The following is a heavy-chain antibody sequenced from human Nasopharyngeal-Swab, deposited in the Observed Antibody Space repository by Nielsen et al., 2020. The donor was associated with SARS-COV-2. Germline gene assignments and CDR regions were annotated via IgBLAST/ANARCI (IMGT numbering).Heavy chain of an antibody. CDR3: ARGPAGSYGDFDY. Sequence: VRQAPGKGLEWVSSISTSSTNLYYADSVKGRFTISRDNARNSLYLQMNSLGVEDTAVYYCARGPAGSYGDFDYWGQGILVTVSS. J-gene: IGHJ4*02. V-gene: IGHV3-21*01. CDR2: ISTSSTNL. D-gene: IGHD4-17*01.